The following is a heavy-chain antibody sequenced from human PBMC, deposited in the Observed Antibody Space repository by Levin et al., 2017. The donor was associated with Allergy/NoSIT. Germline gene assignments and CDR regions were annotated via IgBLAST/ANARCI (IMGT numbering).Heavy chain of an antibody. CDR1: GGSISSYY. Sequence: SETLSLTCTVSGGSISSYYWSWIRQPPGKGLEWIGYIYYSGSTNYNPSLKSRVTISVDTSKNQFSLKLSSVTAADTAVYYCARDGIQFTGGSCYGGCNYYYYYMDVWGKGTTVTVSS. V-gene: IGHV4-59*01. D-gene: IGHD2-15*01. CDR3: ARDGIQFTGGSCYGGCNYYYYYMDV. CDR2: IYYSGST. J-gene: IGHJ6*03.